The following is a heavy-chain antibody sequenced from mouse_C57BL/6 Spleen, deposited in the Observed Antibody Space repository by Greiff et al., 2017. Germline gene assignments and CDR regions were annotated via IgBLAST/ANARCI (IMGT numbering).Heavy chain of an antibody. V-gene: IGHV5-17*01. CDR1: GFTFSDYG. J-gene: IGHJ3*01. CDR3: ARDCGSIFAY. D-gene: IGHD1-1*01. CDR2: ISSGSSTI. Sequence: EVMLVESGGGLVKPGGSLKLSCAASGFTFSDYGMHWVRQAPEKGLEWVAYISSGSSTIYYADTVKGRFTISRDNAKNTLFLQMTSLRSEDTAMYYCARDCGSIFAYWGQGTLVTVSA.